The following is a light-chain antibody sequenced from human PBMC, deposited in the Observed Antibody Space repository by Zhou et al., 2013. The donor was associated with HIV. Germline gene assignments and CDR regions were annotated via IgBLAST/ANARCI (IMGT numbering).Light chain of an antibody. CDR1: QSISSW. CDR3: QQSGT. CDR2: KAS. J-gene: IGKJ1*01. V-gene: IGKV1-5*03. Sequence: DIQMTQSPSTRSASVGDRVTITCRASQSISSWLAWYQQKPGKAPKLLIYKASSLESGVPSRFSGSGSGTEFTLTISSLQPEDFATYYCQQSGTFGQGTKVEIK.